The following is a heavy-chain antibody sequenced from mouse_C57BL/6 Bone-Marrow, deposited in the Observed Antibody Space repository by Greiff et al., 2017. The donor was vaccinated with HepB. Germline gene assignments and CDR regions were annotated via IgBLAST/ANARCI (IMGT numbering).Heavy chain of an antibody. J-gene: IGHJ2*01. V-gene: IGHV1-55*01. Sequence: QVQLQQPGAELVRPGASVTMSCKASGYTFTGYWIHWVKQRPVQGLEWIGAIYPGSGGTTYNQKFKSKAKLTADTSSSTAYMAIRSLTSEDSAVYYCESGTKYLYYYFDYWGQGTTLTVSS. D-gene: IGHD4-1*01. CDR3: ESGTKYLYYYFDY. CDR1: GYTFTGYW. CDR2: IYPGSGGT.